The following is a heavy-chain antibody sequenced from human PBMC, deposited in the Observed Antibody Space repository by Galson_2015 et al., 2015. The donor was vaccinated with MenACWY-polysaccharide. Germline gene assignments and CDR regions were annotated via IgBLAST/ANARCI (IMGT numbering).Heavy chain of an antibody. V-gene: IGHV4-39*01. D-gene: IGHD2-2*01. CDR2: IYYRGNT. CDR3: ARAPTPYCSSTSCFNKYAFDV. J-gene: IGHJ3*01. CDR1: GGSINSRSYH. Sequence: LSLTCTVSGGSINSRSYHWGWIRQPPGKGLEWIGIIYYRGNTYYNPSLESRVSISVDTSNNQFSLMLSSVTAADTALYYCARAPTPYCSSTSCFNKYAFDVWGQGTMVTVSS.